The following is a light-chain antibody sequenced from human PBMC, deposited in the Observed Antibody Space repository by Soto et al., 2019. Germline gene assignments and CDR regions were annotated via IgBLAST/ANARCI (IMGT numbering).Light chain of an antibody. CDR1: SSNIGAGYD. CDR3: QSYDSSLSGSRV. CDR2: GNS. Sequence: QSLITQPPLLSGAPGQRVTISCTGSSSNIGAGYDVHWYQQLPGTAQKLLIYGNSNRPSGVPDRFSGSKSGTSASLAITGLQAEDEADYYCQSYDSSLSGSRVFGTGT. J-gene: IGLJ1*01. V-gene: IGLV1-40*01.